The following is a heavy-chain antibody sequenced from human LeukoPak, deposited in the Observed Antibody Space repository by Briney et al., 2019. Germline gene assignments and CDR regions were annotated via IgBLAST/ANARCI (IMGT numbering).Heavy chain of an antibody. CDR1: GGSISSSSYY. Sequence: PSETLSLTCTVSGGSISSSSYYWGWIRQPPGKGLEWIGSIYYSGSTYYNPSLKSRVTISVDTSKNQFSLKLSSVTAADTAVYYCARGFRGMSGGSYYRYWGQGTLVTVSS. CDR3: ARGFRGMSGGSYYRY. J-gene: IGHJ4*02. CDR2: IYYSGST. V-gene: IGHV4-39*07. D-gene: IGHD1-26*01.